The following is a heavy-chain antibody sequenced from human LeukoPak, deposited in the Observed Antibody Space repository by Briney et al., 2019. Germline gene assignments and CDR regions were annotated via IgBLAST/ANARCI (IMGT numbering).Heavy chain of an antibody. Sequence: GGSLRLSCVTSGFTFSSYGMHWVRQAPGKGLEWLAFMQYDGHNEYYIDSVKGRFSISRDNSHNTLYLQMNSLRPEDTAVYYCAKDYYDSSGFVDSWGQGTVVTVSP. CDR2: MQYDGHNE. J-gene: IGHJ4*02. V-gene: IGHV3-30*02. D-gene: IGHD3-22*01. CDR1: GFTFSSYG. CDR3: AKDYYDSSGFVDS.